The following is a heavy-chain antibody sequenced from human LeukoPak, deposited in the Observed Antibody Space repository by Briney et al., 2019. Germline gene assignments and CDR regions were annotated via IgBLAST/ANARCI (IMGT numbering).Heavy chain of an antibody. CDR2: ISSAGTT. V-gene: IGHV3-66*01. CDR1: GFTLSSSY. D-gene: IGHD6-13*01. Sequence: GGSLRLSCAASGFTLSSSYMSWVRQAPGKGLEWVSIISSAGTTYYADSVKGRFTISRDNSKNAVYLQVNSLSDEDTAVYYCARDLEAANTYYFDYWGQGTMVTVSS. CDR3: ARDLEAANTYYFDY. J-gene: IGHJ4*02.